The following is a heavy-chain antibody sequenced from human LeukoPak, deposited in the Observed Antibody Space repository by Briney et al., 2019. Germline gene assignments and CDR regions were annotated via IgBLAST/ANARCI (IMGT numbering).Heavy chain of an antibody. J-gene: IGHJ6*03. V-gene: IGHV3-23*01. D-gene: IGHD2-2*01. CDR3: AGGEYQLLIYYYYYMDV. CDR2: ISGSGGST. CDR1: GFTFTNYA. Sequence: GGSLRLSCAASGFTFTNYAMSWVRQAPGKGLEWVSAISGSGGSTYYADSVKGRFTISRDNSKNTLYLQMNSLRAEDTAVYYCAGGEYQLLIYYYYYMDVWGKGTTVTVSS.